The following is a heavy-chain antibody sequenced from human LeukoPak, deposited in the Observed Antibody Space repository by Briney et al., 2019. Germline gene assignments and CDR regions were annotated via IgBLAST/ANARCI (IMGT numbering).Heavy chain of an antibody. V-gene: IGHV1-18*01. J-gene: IGHJ4*02. CDR1: GYTFTSYG. D-gene: IGHD3-16*02. CDR3: ARDRLMITFGGVIYRDGKDFDY. CDR2: ISAYNGNT. Sequence: GASVKVSCKASGYTFTSYGISWVRQAPGQGLEWMGWISAYNGNTNYAQKLQGRVTMTRDTSTSTVYMELSSLRSEDTAVYYCARDRLMITFGGVIYRDGKDFDYWGQGTLVTVSS.